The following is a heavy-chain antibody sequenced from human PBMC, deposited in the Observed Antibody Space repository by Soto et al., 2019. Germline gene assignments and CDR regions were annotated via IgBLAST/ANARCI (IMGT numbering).Heavy chain of an antibody. CDR2: IYYSGST. D-gene: IGHD6-19*01. CDR1: GGSISSGGYY. CDR3: ARALGEWLVLFYFDY. V-gene: IGHV4-31*03. J-gene: IGHJ4*02. Sequence: SETLSLTCTVSGGSISSGGYYWSWIRQHPGKGLEWIGYIYYSGSTYYNPSLKSRVTISVDTSKNQFSLKLSSVTAADTAVYYCARALGEWLVLFYFDYWGQGTLVTVSS.